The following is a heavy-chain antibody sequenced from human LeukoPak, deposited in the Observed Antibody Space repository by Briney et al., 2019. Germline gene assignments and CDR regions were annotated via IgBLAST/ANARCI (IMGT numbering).Heavy chain of an antibody. CDR2: IGTAGDT. V-gene: IGHV3-13*01. J-gene: IGHJ3*02. D-gene: IGHD2-15*01. CDR3: ARGRYCSGGSCYFGAFDI. CDR1: GVTFSSYD. Sequence: GGSLRLSCAASGVTFSSYDMHWVRQATGKGLEWVSAIGTAGDTYYPGSVKGRFTISRENAKNSLYLQMNSLRAGDTAVYYCARGRYCSGGSCYFGAFDIWGQGTMVTVSS.